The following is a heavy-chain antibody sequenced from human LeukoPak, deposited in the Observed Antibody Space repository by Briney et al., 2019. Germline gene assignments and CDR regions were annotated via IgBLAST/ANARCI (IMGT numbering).Heavy chain of an antibody. D-gene: IGHD3-16*01. J-gene: IGHJ3*02. CDR2: INPNSGGT. V-gene: IGHV1-2*02. CDR1: GYTFTGYY. CDR3: ARGVIVEGGGDI. Sequence: ASVKVSCKASGYTFTGYYMHWVRQAPGQGLEWMGWINPNSGGTNYAQKFQGRVTMTRNTSISTAYMELSSLRSEDTAVYYCARGVIVEGGGDIWGQGTMVTVSS.